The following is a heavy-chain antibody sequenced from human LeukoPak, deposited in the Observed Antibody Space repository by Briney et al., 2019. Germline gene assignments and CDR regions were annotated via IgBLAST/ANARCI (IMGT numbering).Heavy chain of an antibody. Sequence: SETLSLTCAVYGGSFSDYSWSWIRQPPGKGLDWSGEINHSGGTKHNPSLMSRVIMSVDTSKNQFSLKLSSVTAADTAVYYCARHPDSSSWYWTSDWYFDLWGRGTLVTVSS. D-gene: IGHD6-13*01. V-gene: IGHV4-34*01. CDR3: ARHPDSSSWYWTSDWYFDL. J-gene: IGHJ2*01. CDR2: INHSGGT. CDR1: GGSFSDYS.